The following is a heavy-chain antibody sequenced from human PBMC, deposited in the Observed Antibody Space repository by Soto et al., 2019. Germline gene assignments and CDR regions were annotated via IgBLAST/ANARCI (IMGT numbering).Heavy chain of an antibody. CDR1: GGSISRGDFY. J-gene: IGHJ1*01. Sequence: VQLQESGPGLVKPSQTLSLTCTVSGGSISRGDFYWSWIRQHPGKALEWIGYIPYGGSPFHNPSLKSRVTLSVDTSKNQFSLHLSSVTAADTAIYYCAEGELYWPNWGQGTLVTVSS. CDR3: AEGELYWPN. V-gene: IGHV4-31*03. CDR2: IPYGGSP. D-gene: IGHD2-8*02.